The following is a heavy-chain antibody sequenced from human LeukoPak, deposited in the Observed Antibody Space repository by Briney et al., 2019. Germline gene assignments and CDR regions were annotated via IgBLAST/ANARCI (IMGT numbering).Heavy chain of an antibody. J-gene: IGHJ2*01. CDR2: IYNSGST. Sequence: SETLSLTCTVSGGSTTTNNYYWSWIRQPPGKGLEWIGYIYNSGSTNYNPSLKSRVTISVDTSKNQFSLKLSSVTPADTAVYYCARGSTYWYFDLWGRGTLVTVSS. CDR3: ARGSTYWYFDL. CDR1: GGSTTTNNYY. V-gene: IGHV4-61*01.